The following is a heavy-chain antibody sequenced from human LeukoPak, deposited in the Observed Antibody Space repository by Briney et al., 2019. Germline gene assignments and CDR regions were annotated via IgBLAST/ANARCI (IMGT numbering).Heavy chain of an antibody. J-gene: IGHJ4*02. CDR3: ARDLGYYYDSSGYYDY. CDR1: GFSLSSYW. Sequence: GGSLRLSCAASGFSLSSYWMTWVRQAPGKGLEWVANIKQDGSEKNYVDSVKGRFTISRDNAKNSLYLQMNSLRAEDTAVYYCARDLGYYYDSSGYYDYWGQGTLVTVSS. D-gene: IGHD3-22*01. CDR2: IKQDGSEK. V-gene: IGHV3-7*01.